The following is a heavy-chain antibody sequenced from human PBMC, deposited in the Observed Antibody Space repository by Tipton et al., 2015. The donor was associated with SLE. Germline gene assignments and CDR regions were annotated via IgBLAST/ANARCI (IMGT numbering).Heavy chain of an antibody. CDR1: GGSISSSSYY. CDR3: ARGGWELSFDY. D-gene: IGHD1-26*01. CDR2: SYDSGST. V-gene: IGHV4-39*07. J-gene: IGHJ4*02. Sequence: TLSLTCTVSGGSISSSSYYWGWIRQPPGKGLEWIGYSYDSGSTNYNSSLESRVTISVDTSRSQFSLTLSSVTAADTAVYYCARGGWELSFDYWGQGTLVTVSS.